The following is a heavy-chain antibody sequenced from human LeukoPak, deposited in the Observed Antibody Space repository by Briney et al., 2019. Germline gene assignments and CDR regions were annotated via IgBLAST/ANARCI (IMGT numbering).Heavy chain of an antibody. CDR2: ISAYNGNT. V-gene: IGHV1-18*01. CDR1: GCTFTSYG. J-gene: IGHJ4*02. Sequence: ASVKVSCKASGCTFTSYGISWVRQAPGQGLEWMGWISAYNGNTNYAQKLQGRVTMTTDTSTSTAYMELRSLRSDDTAVYYCAREGGYCSSTSCYPDYWGQGTLVTVSS. CDR3: AREGGYCSSTSCYPDY. D-gene: IGHD2-2*01.